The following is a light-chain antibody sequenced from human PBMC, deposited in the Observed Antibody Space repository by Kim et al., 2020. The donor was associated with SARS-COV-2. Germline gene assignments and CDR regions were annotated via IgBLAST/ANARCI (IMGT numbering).Light chain of an antibody. CDR2: GAS. Sequence: VYPEEGTTPSCTARRTTSSSYLACYQQKPGQAPRLLIYGASSRATGIPDRLSGSESGKDFTLTISRLEPEDFAVYSCQQYGSVVTFGGGTKVDIK. J-gene: IGKJ4*01. CDR3: QQYGSVVT. V-gene: IGKV3-20*01. CDR1: RTTSSSY.